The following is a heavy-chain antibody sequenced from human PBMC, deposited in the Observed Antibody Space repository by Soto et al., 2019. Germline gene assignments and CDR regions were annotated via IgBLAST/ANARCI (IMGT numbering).Heavy chain of an antibody. CDR1: GFTFINYA. CDR3: VRDLYRSATMPCLDH. D-gene: IGHD1-1*01. V-gene: IGHV3-23*01. J-gene: IGHJ4*02. Sequence: GGSLRLSCEASGFTFINYAMSWVRQSPGKGLEWVSSISDTGGDSYYADSMDGRFTVSRDNSKNTLYLQINSLRAEDTAIYYCVRDLYRSATMPCLDHWGQGALVTVS. CDR2: ISDTGGDS.